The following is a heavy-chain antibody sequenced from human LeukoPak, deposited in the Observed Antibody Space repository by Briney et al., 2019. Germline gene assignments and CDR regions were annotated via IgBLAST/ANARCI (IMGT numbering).Heavy chain of an antibody. D-gene: IGHD3-10*01. J-gene: IGHJ6*04. CDR1: GGSVSSGSYY. CDR3: ARAGITLVRGVIIGGMDV. CDR2: IYYSGST. V-gene: IGHV4-61*01. Sequence: SETLSLTCTVSGGSVSSGSYYWSWIRRPPGKGLEWIGYIYYSGSTNYNPSLKSRVTISVDTSKNQFSLNLSSVTAADTAVYYCARAGITLVRGVIIGGMDVWGKGTTVTVSS.